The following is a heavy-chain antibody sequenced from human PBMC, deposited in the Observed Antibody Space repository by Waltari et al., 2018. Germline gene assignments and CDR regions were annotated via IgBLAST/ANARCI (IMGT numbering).Heavy chain of an antibody. D-gene: IGHD3-3*01. V-gene: IGHV1-69*10. CDR3: ARHDFWSGYYPDYYYYYMDA. Sequence: QVQLVQSWAAVKKPGSSVKVSCKASGGTCSSYAISWVRQGPGQGHGWMGGIIPILGIANYAQKFQGRVKITADKSTSTAYMELSSLRSEDTAVYYCARHDFWSGYYPDYYYYYMDAWGKGTTVTVSS. CDR1: GGTCSSYA. CDR2: IIPILGIA. J-gene: IGHJ6*03.